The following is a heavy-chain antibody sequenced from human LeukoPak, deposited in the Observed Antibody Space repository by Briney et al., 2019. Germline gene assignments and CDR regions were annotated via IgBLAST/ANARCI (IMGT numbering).Heavy chain of an antibody. D-gene: IGHD3-22*01. V-gene: IGHV3-30*03. CDR3: ARDSGDSSGYYFDY. Sequence: GRSLRLSCAASGFIFSNYGMHWVRQAPGKGLEWVAVISYDGSNKYYADSVKGRFTISRDNSKNTLYLQMNSLRAEDTAVYYCARDSGDSSGYYFDYWGQGTLVTVSS. CDR1: GFIFSNYG. J-gene: IGHJ4*02. CDR2: ISYDGSNK.